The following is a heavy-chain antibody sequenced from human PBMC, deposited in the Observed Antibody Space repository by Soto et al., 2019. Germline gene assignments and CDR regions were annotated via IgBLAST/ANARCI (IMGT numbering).Heavy chain of an antibody. CDR2: MNPGSGDT. V-gene: IGHV1-8*02. CDR3: ARMESFGSLNWFDP. J-gene: IGHJ5*02. D-gene: IGHD5-18*01. CDR1: GYTFTNND. Sequence: QVQLVQSGAEVKKPGASVKVSCKASGYTFTNNDVSWVRQATGQGLEWMGWMNPGSGDTGYAQKFQGRVTMNSDISIATAYMELNSLTSEDTAIYYCARMESFGSLNWFDPWGQGTLVTVSS.